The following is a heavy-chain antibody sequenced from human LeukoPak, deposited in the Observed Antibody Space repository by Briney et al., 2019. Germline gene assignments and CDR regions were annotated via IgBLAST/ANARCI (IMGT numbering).Heavy chain of an antibody. D-gene: IGHD1-26*01. CDR3: AYFGGATDLDY. CDR2: IIPIFGTA. V-gene: IGHV1-69*01. Sequence: SVKVSCKASGGTFSSYAIGWVRQAPGQGLEWMGGIIPIFGTANYAQKFQGRATITADESTSTAYMELSSLRSEDTAVYYCAYFGGATDLDYWGQGTLVTVSS. J-gene: IGHJ4*02. CDR1: GGTFSSYA.